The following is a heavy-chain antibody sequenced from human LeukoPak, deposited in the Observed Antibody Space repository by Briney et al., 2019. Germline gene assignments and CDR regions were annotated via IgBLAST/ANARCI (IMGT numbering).Heavy chain of an antibody. CDR1: GASINTCCYY. D-gene: IGHD5-18*01. Sequence: SETLSLTCDVSGASINTCCYYWTWIRQPPGKGLEWIGYKYYSGSTRYNSSLRSRLTISLDSSKNQFSLRLTSVTAADTAVYYCARGRSYGFDFDSWGPGTLVIVSS. CDR2: KYYSGST. V-gene: IGHV4-61*01. J-gene: IGHJ4*02. CDR3: ARGRSYGFDFDS.